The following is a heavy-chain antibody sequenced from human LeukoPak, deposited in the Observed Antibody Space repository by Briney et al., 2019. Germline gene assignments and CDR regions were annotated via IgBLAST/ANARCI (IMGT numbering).Heavy chain of an antibody. CDR3: ARGGGGYDRSLGYYYYMDV. CDR1: GYSISSGYY. CDR2: IYHSGST. Sequence: PSETLSLTCTVSGYSISSGYYWGWIRQPPGKGLEWIGSIYHSGSTYYNPSLKSRVTISVDTSKNQFSLKLSSVTAADTAVYYCARGGGGYDRSLGYYYYMDVWGKGTTVTVSS. J-gene: IGHJ6*03. V-gene: IGHV4-38-2*02. D-gene: IGHD5-12*01.